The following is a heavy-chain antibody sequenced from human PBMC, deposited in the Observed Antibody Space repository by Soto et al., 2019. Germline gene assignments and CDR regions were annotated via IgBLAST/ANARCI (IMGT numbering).Heavy chain of an antibody. CDR3: ARGTGLSYTYGIDD. V-gene: IGHV4-31*03. CDR1: GASVDSAGYF. D-gene: IGHD5-18*01. CDR2: INYSGST. Sequence: SETLSLTCTVSGASVDSAGYFWTWIRQRPGKGLEWIGHINYSGSTDHTPSLRSRLMVSIDTSKNQFSLKLNSATAADTAIYYCARGTGLSYTYGIDDWGQGTLVTVSS. J-gene: IGHJ1*01.